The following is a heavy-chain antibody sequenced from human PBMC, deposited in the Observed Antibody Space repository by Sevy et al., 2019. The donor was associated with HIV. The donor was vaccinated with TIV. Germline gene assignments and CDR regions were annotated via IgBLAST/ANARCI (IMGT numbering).Heavy chain of an antibody. Sequence: GGSLRLSCAASGFTFDDYAMHWVRQAPGKGLEWVSGISWNSGSIGYADSVKGRFTISRDNAKNSLYLQMNSLRAEDTALDSCAKQRVGAETDAFDFWGQGTLVTVSS. V-gene: IGHV3-9*01. D-gene: IGHD1-26*01. CDR2: ISWNSGSI. J-gene: IGHJ3*01. CDR3: AKQRVGAETDAFDF. CDR1: GFTFDDYA.